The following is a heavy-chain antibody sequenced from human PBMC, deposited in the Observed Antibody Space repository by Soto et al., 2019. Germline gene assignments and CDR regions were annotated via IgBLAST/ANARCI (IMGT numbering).Heavy chain of an antibody. CDR3: ARGLTMVRGVITIGRNYYFDY. V-gene: IGHV4-34*01. D-gene: IGHD3-10*01. CDR1: GGSFSGYY. CDR2: INHSGST. Sequence: QVQLQQWGAGLLKPSETLSLTCAVYGGSFSGYYWSWIRQPPGKGLEWIGEINHSGSTNYNPSLKRRVTISVDTSKNQFSLKLSSVTAADTAVYYCARGLTMVRGVITIGRNYYFDYWGQGTLVTVSS. J-gene: IGHJ4*02.